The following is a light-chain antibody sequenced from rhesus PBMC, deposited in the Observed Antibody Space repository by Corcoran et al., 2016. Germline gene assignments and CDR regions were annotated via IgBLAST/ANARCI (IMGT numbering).Light chain of an antibody. CDR3: QQYNSDPFT. CDR1: QDISSY. V-gene: IGKV1-37*01. J-gene: IGKJ3*01. Sequence: DIQMIQSPSFLSASVGDRVTVSCRASQDISSYLAWYQQKPGKAPKPLSYYTSNLESGVPSRLSGSGSGTEFTLTISSLQPEDFAVYYCQQYNSDPFTFGPGTKLDIK. CDR2: YTS.